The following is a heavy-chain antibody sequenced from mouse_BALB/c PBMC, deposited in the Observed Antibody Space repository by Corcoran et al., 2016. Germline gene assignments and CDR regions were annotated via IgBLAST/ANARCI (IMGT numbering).Heavy chain of an antibody. CDR1: GYTFTDYY. D-gene: IGHD1-1*01. CDR3: AIEGLTTVVARLDY. J-gene: IGHJ2*01. CDR2: LNPYNGGT. V-gene: IGHV1-19*01. Sequence: EVQLQQSGPEQVKPGASVKMCCKAAGYTFTDYYMDWVKQRHGESFEWIGRLNPYNGGTSYNQKFKGKATLTVDKSSSTAYMELNSLTSEDSAVYYCAIEGLTTVVARLDYWGQGTTLTVSS.